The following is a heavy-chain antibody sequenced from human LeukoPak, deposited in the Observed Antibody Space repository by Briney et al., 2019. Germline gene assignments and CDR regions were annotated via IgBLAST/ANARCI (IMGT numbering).Heavy chain of an antibody. CDR3: AREPLWSGYSYYYYYMDV. CDR2: ISAYNGDR. V-gene: IGHV1-18*01. D-gene: IGHD3-3*01. CDR1: GYTFVTYG. J-gene: IGHJ6*03. Sequence: ASVKVSCKASGYTFVTYGITWVRQAPGQGLEWMGWISAYNGDRNYAQNLQGRLTMTTDTSTSTAYMELRSLRSDDTAVYYCAREPLWSGYSYYYYYMDVWDRGTTVTVSS.